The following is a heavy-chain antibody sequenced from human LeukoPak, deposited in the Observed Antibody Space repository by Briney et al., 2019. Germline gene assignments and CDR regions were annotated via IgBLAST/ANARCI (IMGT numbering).Heavy chain of an antibody. J-gene: IGHJ4*02. CDR1: GGSISSSSYY. CDR2: IYYSGST. CDR3: ARLYGNYQNYFDY. D-gene: IGHD1-7*01. Sequence: SETLSLTCTVSGGSISSSSYYWGWIRQPPGKGLEWIGSIYYSGSTYYNPSLKSRVTISVDTSKNQFSLKLRSVTAADTAVYFCARLYGNYQNYFDYWGQGTLVTVSS. V-gene: IGHV4-39*07.